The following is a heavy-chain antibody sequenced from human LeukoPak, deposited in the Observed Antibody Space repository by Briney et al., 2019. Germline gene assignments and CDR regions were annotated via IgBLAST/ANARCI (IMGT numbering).Heavy chain of an antibody. D-gene: IGHD3-3*01. CDR3: ARDRHALRFLEGYYYYMDV. Sequence: TSETLSLTCTVSGGSISSGSYYWSWIRQPAGKGLEWIGRIYTGGSTNYNPSLKSRVTISVDTSKNQFSLKLSSVTAADTAVYYCARDRHALRFLEGYYYYMDVWGKGTTVTVSS. J-gene: IGHJ6*03. CDR2: IYTGGST. V-gene: IGHV4-61*02. CDR1: GGSISSGSYY.